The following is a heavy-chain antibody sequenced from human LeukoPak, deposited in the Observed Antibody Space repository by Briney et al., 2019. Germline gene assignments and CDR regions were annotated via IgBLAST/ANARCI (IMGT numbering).Heavy chain of an antibody. CDR3: ARVPRSYYYDYYMDV. V-gene: IGHV4-59*01. J-gene: IGHJ6*03. Sequence: PSETLSLTCNGSGGTLSGYHWSWIRQPPGKGLEWLGYIYYRGRSNYNRSLKSRVTISADTSKNQFSLKLSSVTAADTAVYYCARVPRSYYYDYYMDVWGKGTTVTVSS. CDR2: IYYRGRS. CDR1: GGTLSGYH.